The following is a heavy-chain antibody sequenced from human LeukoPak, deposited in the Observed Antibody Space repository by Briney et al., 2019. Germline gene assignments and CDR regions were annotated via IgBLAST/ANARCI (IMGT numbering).Heavy chain of an antibody. Sequence: PGGSLRLSCAASGFSFSSYWMSWVRQAPGKGLEWVAVISYDGSNKYYADSVKGRFTISRDNSKNTLYLQMNSLRAEDTAVYYCARGFSIAVAGTIGYWGQGTLVTVSS. J-gene: IGHJ4*02. CDR2: ISYDGSNK. CDR3: ARGFSIAVAGTIGY. CDR1: GFSFSSYW. V-gene: IGHV3-30*03. D-gene: IGHD6-19*01.